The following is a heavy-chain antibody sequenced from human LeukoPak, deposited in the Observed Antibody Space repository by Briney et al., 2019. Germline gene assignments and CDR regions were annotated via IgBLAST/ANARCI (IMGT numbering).Heavy chain of an antibody. J-gene: IGHJ4*02. CDR3: AKFYYGDRKNADY. CDR1: EFTFSSYA. CDR2: ISGSGGST. V-gene: IGHV3-23*01. Sequence: GGSLRLSCAASEFTFSSYAMSWVRQAPGKGLEWVSAISGSGGSTYYADSVKGRFTISRDNSKNTLYLQMNSLRAEDTAVYYCAKFYYGDRKNADYWGQGTLVTVSS. D-gene: IGHD4-17*01.